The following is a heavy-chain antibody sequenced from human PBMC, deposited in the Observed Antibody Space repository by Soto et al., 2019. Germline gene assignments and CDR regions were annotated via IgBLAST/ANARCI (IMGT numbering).Heavy chain of an antibody. D-gene: IGHD3-10*01. CDR1: GFSLSNARMG. CDR2: IFSNDEK. CDR3: ARKETGYGSGSYYP. J-gene: IGHJ4*02. Sequence: QVTLKESGPVLVKPTEPLTLTCTVSGFSLSNARMGVSWIRQPPGKALEWLAHIFSNDEKSYSTSLKSRLTISKDTSKSQVVLTMTNMDPVDTATYYCARKETGYGSGSYYPWGQGTLVTVSS. V-gene: IGHV2-26*01.